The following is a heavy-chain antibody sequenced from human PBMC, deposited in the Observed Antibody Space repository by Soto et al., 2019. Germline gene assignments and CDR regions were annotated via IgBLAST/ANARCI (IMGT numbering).Heavy chain of an antibody. D-gene: IGHD3-3*01. V-gene: IGHV3-48*03. Sequence: GGSLRLSCAASGFTFSSYAMHWVRQAPGKGLEWVSYISSSGSTIYYADSVKGRFTISRDNAKNSLYLQMNSLRAEDTAVYYCARAVGLDYDFWSGYRVGVYFDYWGQGTLVTVSS. CDR1: GFTFSSYA. J-gene: IGHJ4*02. CDR2: ISSSGSTI. CDR3: ARAVGLDYDFWSGYRVGVYFDY.